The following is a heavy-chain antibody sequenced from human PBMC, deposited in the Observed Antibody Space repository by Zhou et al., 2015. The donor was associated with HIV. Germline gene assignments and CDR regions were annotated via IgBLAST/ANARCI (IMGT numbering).Heavy chain of an antibody. D-gene: IGHD3-22*01. V-gene: IGHV1-69*12. Sequence: QVQLVQSGAEVKKPGSSVKVSCKASGGTFSSYAISWVRQAPGQGLEWMGGIIPIFGTAIYAQKFQGRVAITADESTSTAYMDLSSLRSEDTAVYYCARAKGAAMIVARRAFDIWGQGTMVTSLQ. J-gene: IGHJ3*02. CDR3: ARAKGAAMIVARRAFDI. CDR1: GGTFSSYA. CDR2: IIPIFGTA.